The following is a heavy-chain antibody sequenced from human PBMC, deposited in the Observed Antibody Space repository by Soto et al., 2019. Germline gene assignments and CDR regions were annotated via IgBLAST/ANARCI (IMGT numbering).Heavy chain of an antibody. Sequence: QVQLVESGGGVVQPGRSLRLSCAASGFTFSSYAMHWVRQAPSKGLEWVAVISYDGSNKYYADSVKGRFTISRDNSKNTLYLQMNSLRAEDTAVYYCARDSMVAQDAFDIWGQGTMVTVSS. D-gene: IGHD2-15*01. CDR3: ARDSMVAQDAFDI. CDR1: GFTFSSYA. J-gene: IGHJ3*02. CDR2: ISYDGSNK. V-gene: IGHV3-30-3*01.